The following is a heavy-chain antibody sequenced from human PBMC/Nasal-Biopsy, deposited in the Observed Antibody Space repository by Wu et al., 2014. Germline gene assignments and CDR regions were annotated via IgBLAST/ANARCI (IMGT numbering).Heavy chain of an antibody. CDR2: ISDSATII. Sequence: LRLSCAASGFTFSSYEMNWVRRLQGRAEWVSYISDSATIIHYADSVKGRFTISRVNAENSLYLQMNSLRPEDTAVYYCARGRYFDYWSGRVPPGHFDYWGQGTLVTVSS. CDR3: ARGRYFDYWSGRVPPGHFDY. CDR1: GFTFSSYE. D-gene: IGHD3-3*01. V-gene: IGHV3-48*03. J-gene: IGHJ4*02.